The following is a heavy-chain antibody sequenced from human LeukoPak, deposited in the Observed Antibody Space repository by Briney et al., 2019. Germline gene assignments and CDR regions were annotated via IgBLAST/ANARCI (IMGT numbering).Heavy chain of an antibody. CDR3: AKDRYSGYAPYYFDY. J-gene: IGHJ4*02. D-gene: IGHD5-12*01. Sequence: GGSLRLSCAAPGFTFSSYAMSWVRQAPGKGLEWVSAISGSGGSTYYADSVKGRFTISRDNSKNTLYLQMNSLRAEDTAVYYCAKDRYSGYAPYYFDYWGQGTLVTVSS. V-gene: IGHV3-23*01. CDR1: GFTFSSYA. CDR2: ISGSGGST.